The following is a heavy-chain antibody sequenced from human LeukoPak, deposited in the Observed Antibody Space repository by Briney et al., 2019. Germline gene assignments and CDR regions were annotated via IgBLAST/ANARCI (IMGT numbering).Heavy chain of an antibody. D-gene: IGHD6-19*01. V-gene: IGHV4-30-4*08. CDR2: IYYSGST. J-gene: IGHJ5*02. CDR1: GGSISSGDYY. Sequence: SQTLSLTCTVSGGSISSGDYYWSWIRQPPGKGLEWIGYIYYSGSTYYNPSLKSRVTISVDTSKNQFSLKLSSVTAADTAVYYCARHVAVAGLRWFDPWGQGTLVTVSS. CDR3: ARHVAVAGLRWFDP.